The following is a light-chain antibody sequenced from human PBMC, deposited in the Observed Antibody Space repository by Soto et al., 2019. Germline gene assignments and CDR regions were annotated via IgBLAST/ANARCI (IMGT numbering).Light chain of an antibody. CDR2: KVD. V-gene: IGLV2-14*01. J-gene: IGLJ3*02. Sequence: QSDLTQPASVSGSPGQSITIPCSGRSSDLGGLNYVSWYQQHPGKVPKLIIYKVDNRPSGISDRFSASKSGNTASLTISGLQAEDEAHYYCSSYTTVPSPQWVFAGGTKLTVL. CDR1: SSDLGGLNY. CDR3: SSYTTVPSPQWV.